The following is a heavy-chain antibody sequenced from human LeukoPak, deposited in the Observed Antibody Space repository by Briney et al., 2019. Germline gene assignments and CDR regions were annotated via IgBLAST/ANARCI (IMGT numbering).Heavy chain of an antibody. V-gene: IGHV3-15*01. J-gene: IGHJ3*02. CDR2: IKSKTDGGTT. Sequence: GGSLRLSCAASGFTFSNVWMNWVRQAPGKGLEWVGRIKSKTDGGTTNYAAPVNGRFTISRDDSKNTLYLQMNSLKTEDTAVYYCTTAIIRGLNAFDIWGQGTMVTVSS. CDR1: GFTFSNVW. D-gene: IGHD3-10*01. CDR3: TTAIIRGLNAFDI.